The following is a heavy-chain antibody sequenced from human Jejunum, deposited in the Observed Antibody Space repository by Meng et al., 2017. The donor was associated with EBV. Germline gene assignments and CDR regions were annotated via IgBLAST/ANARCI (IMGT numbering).Heavy chain of an antibody. V-gene: IGHV4-4*02. Sequence: QVQLQESGPRLVNPSGTLSLTCGVSGDSVSTDKWWSWGRQSPGKGLEWIGETSHRGITYYNPSLESRVTISIDTSKSQFSLRLRSVTAADTAVYYCARASWERLLEYWGQGTLVTVSS. J-gene: IGHJ4*02. CDR1: GDSVSTDKW. CDR3: ARASWERLLEY. D-gene: IGHD1-26*01. CDR2: TSHRGIT.